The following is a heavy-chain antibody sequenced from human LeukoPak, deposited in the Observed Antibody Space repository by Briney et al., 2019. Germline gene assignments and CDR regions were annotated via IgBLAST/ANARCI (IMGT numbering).Heavy chain of an antibody. V-gene: IGHV1-58*01. CDR3: AASPDYYDSSGYYYYFDY. CDR1: GFTFTSSA. D-gene: IGHD3-22*01. J-gene: IGHJ4*02. CDR2: IVVGSGNT. Sequence: TSVKVSCKASGFTFTSSAVQWVRQARGQRLEWIGWIVVGSGNTNYAQKFQERVTITRDMSTSTAYMELSSLRSEDTAVYYCAASPDYYDSSGYYYYFDYLCQGTLVTVSS.